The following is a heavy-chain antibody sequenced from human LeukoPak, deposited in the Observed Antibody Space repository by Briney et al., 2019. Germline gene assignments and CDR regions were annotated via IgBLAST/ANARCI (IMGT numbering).Heavy chain of an antibody. D-gene: IGHD3-3*01. CDR2: IYYSGST. Sequence: SETLSLTCTVSGGSISSGDYYWSWIRQPPGKGLEWIGYIYYSGSTYYNPSLKSRVTISVDTSKNQFSLKLSSVTAADTAVYYCASGALDFWSGYYPNWFDPWGQGTLVTVSS. J-gene: IGHJ5*02. V-gene: IGHV4-30-4*01. CDR3: ASGALDFWSGYYPNWFDP. CDR1: GGSISSGDYY.